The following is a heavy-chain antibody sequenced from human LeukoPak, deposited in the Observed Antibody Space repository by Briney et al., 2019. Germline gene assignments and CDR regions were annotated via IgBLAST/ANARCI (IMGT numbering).Heavy chain of an antibody. CDR1: GFTFSSYA. D-gene: IGHD1-26*01. CDR2: ISGSGGST. CDR3: AKDPGEEWELISH. J-gene: IGHJ4*02. V-gene: IGHV3-23*01. Sequence: QSGGSLRLSCAASGFTFSSYAMSWVRQAPGKGLEWVSAISGSGGSTYYADSVKGWFTISRDNSKNTLYLQMNSLRAEDTAVYYCAKDPGEEWELISHWGQGTLVTVSS.